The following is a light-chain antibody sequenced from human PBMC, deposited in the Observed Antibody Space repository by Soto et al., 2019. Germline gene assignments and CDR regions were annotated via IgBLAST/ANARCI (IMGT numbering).Light chain of an antibody. J-gene: IGLJ2*01. Sequence: QAVVTQPPSVSGAPGQRVTISCTGSSSNIGAGYDVHWYQQLPGTAPKLLIYGNSNRPSGVPDRFSGSKSGTSASLAITGLQAEDEADYYCQSYDSSLSGSRVVFGGGTKLPS. CDR3: QSYDSSLSGSRVV. V-gene: IGLV1-40*01. CDR2: GNS. CDR1: SSNIGAGYD.